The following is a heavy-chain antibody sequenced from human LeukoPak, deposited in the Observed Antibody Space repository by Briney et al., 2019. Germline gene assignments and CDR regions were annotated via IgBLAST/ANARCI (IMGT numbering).Heavy chain of an antibody. D-gene: IGHD3-16*01. V-gene: IGHV3-53*01. CDR1: GFTVSGTH. Sequence: GGSLGLSCAASGFTVSGTHMSWVRQAPGKGLEWVSAMYTGGTTYYADSVTGRFTVSRDTSRNTLFLHMNRLRAEDTAVYYCAKDEATSGGGLASWGQGTLVIVSS. CDR2: MYTGGTT. CDR3: AKDEATSGGGLAS. J-gene: IGHJ5*01.